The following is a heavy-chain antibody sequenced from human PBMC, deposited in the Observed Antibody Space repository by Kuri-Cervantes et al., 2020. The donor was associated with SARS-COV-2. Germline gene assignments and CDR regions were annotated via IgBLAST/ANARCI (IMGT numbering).Heavy chain of an antibody. Sequence: GSLRLSCAVYGGSFSGYYWSWIRQPPGKGLEWIGQINHSGNTNYNPSFKSRVTISVDTSKNKFSLQLSSVTAADTAVYYCVRVGDYYGSGSVVYWGQGTLVTVSS. V-gene: IGHV4-34*01. J-gene: IGHJ4*02. CDR2: INHSGNT. CDR3: VRVGDYYGSGSVVY. D-gene: IGHD3-10*01. CDR1: GGSFSGYY.